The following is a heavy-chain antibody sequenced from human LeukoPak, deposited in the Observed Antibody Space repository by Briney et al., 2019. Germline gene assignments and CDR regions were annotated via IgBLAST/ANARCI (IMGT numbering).Heavy chain of an antibody. J-gene: IGHJ4*02. V-gene: IGHV3-13*01. CDR3: ARDLRNWDGGAYFDY. CDR1: GFTFSSYD. D-gene: IGHD1-1*01. CDR2: IGTAGDT. Sequence: AGGSLRLSCAASGFTFSSYDMHWVRQATGKGLEWVSAIGTAGDTYYPGSVKGRFTISRDNAKNSLSLQMNSLRAEDTAVYYCARDLRNWDGGAYFDYWGQGTLVTVSS.